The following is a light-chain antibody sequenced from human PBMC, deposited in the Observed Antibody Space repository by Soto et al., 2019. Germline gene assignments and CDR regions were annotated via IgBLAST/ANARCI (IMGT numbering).Light chain of an antibody. J-gene: IGKJ5*01. CDR3: HQRQYWPPIT. CDR1: LSVSVY. V-gene: IGKV3-11*01. Sequence: VMLTQSPATLSLSPGERATLSCRTSLSVSVYLDWYQQKPGQAPRLLISDASNRATGIPARFSGSGSGTDFTLTISSLEPEDFAVYYRHQRQYWPPITFGQGTRLEIK. CDR2: DAS.